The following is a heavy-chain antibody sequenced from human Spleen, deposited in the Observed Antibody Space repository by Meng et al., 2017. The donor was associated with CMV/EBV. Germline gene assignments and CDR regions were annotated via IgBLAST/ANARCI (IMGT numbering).Heavy chain of an antibody. V-gene: IGHV6-1*01. CDR1: GDSVSSNSAA. CDR2: TYYRPKWYN. J-gene: IGHJ4*02. D-gene: IGHD4-17*01. Sequence: SQTLSLTCAISGDSVSSNSAAWNWIRQSPSRGLEWLGRTYYRPKWYNDYAVSVKSRITINPDTSKNQFSLQLNSVTPEDTAVYYCAREPTTEPGESYFDYWGQGTLVTVSS. CDR3: AREPTTEPGESYFDY.